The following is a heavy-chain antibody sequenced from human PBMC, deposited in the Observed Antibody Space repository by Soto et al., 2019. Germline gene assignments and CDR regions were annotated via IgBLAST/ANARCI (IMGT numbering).Heavy chain of an antibody. V-gene: IGHV4-39*01. J-gene: IGHJ3*02. D-gene: IGHD6-13*01. CDR3: ASPLAAEGAFDI. Sequence: PSETLSLTCTVSGGSISSSSYYWGWIRQPPGKGLEWIGSIYYSGSTYYNPSLKSRVTISVDTSKNQFSLKLSSVTAADTAVYYCASPLAAEGAFDIWGQGTMVTVSS. CDR1: GGSISSSSYY. CDR2: IYYSGST.